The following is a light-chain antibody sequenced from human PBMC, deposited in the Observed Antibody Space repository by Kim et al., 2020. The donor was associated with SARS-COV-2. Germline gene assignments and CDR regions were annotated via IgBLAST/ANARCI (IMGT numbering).Light chain of an antibody. Sequence: SYELTQPLSVSVALGQTAKITCGGNNIGGKHVHWYQQKPGQAPVTVIYKNNNLPSGIPERFSGSNSGNAATLSISRVQVGDEAVYFCQVWASNTVIFGGG. CDR2: KNN. CDR3: QVWASNTVI. CDR1: NIGGKH. V-gene: IGLV3-9*01. J-gene: IGLJ2*01.